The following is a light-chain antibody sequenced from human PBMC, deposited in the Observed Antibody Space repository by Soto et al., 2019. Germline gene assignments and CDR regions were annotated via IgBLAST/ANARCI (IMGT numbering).Light chain of an antibody. J-gene: IGKJ1*01. CDR3: QHYGGMWT. Sequence: DVQMTQSTSTLSASVGPRVTITCRASQSITNRLAWYQQKPGKAPKVLIYDASNLEYGVPSRFSGSGFGTEFILTISSLQPDDFATYWCQHYGGMWTFGQGTIVDIK. CDR1: QSITNR. CDR2: DAS. V-gene: IGKV1-5*01.